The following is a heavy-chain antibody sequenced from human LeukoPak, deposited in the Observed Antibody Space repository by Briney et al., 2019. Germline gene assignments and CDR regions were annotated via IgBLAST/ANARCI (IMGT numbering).Heavy chain of an antibody. CDR3: ANTAFHSSTFDH. CDR1: GFTFSTYW. J-gene: IGHJ4*02. D-gene: IGHD6-19*01. CDR2: FNSDGRSA. Sequence: GGSLRLSCAASGFTFSTYWMHWVRQAPGKGLVWVSRFNSDGRSAYYADSVKGRLTISRDNSKNTLDLQMNSLRAEDTAVYYCANTAFHSSTFDHWGQGTLVTVSS. V-gene: IGHV3-74*01.